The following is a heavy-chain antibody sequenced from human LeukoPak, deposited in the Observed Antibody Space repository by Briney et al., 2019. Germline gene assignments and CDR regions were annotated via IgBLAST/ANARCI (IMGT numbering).Heavy chain of an antibody. V-gene: IGHV3-23*01. Sequence: GGSLRLSCAASGFTFSSFAMSWVRLAPGKGLEFVSTISGSGGNTYYADSVKGRFTISRDNSKNTLYLQMSSMRADDTAIYYCAKRRLDYDLWNGYYVTWGQGTLVTVSS. CDR2: ISGSGGNT. CDR1: GFTFSSFA. D-gene: IGHD3/OR15-3a*01. J-gene: IGHJ5*02. CDR3: AKRRLDYDLWNGYYVT.